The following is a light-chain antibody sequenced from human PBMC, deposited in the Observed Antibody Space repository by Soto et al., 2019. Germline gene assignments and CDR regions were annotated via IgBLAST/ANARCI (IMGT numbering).Light chain of an antibody. Sequence: QSVLTQPASVSGSPGQSITISCTGTSSDVGGYNYVSWYQQHPGKAPKLMIYEVSNRPSGVSNRFSGSKSGNTASLTISGLQAEDEADYYCSSYTSGTNLVVFFGGGTKLTVL. CDR3: SSYTSGTNLVVF. J-gene: IGLJ2*01. CDR1: SSDVGGYNY. V-gene: IGLV2-14*01. CDR2: EVS.